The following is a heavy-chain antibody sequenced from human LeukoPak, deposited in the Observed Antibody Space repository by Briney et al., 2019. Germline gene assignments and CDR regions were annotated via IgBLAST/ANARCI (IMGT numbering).Heavy chain of an antibody. CDR2: ISTSSDQR. Sequence: AASVNVSCKSSGYTFTSFGIARVRQAPGQGLEWVGWISTSSDQRRYAHMLQDRVTMTTDTSTSTAYMELRSLRSDDAGVYHCARDTNWQRDYWGQGTLVTVSS. V-gene: IGHV1-18*01. CDR3: ARDTNWQRDY. J-gene: IGHJ4*02. CDR1: GYTFTSFG. D-gene: IGHD6-25*01.